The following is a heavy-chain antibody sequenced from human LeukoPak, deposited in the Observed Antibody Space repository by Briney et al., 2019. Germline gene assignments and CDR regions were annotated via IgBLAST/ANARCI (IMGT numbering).Heavy chain of an antibody. Sequence: LAGGSLRLSCAASGFTFSSYGMYWVRQAPGKGLEWVAVISNDGSKKYSADSVKGRFTISRDNSKNTLYLQMNSLRAEDTAVYYCAKDLGYYGSGGAGGFEIWGQGTMVTVSS. J-gene: IGHJ3*02. V-gene: IGHV3-30*18. CDR3: AKDLGYYGSGGAGGFEI. CDR1: GFTFSSYG. CDR2: ISNDGSKK. D-gene: IGHD3-10*01.